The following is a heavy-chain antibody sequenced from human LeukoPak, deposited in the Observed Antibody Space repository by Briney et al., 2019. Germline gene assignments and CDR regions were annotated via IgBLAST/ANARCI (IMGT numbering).Heavy chain of an antibody. V-gene: IGHV4-30-2*01. CDR1: GGSISSGGYS. CDR3: ARGYDSSGQTGRYYFDH. D-gene: IGHD3-22*01. CDR2: IYHSGST. J-gene: IGHJ4*02. Sequence: SETLSLTCAVSGGSISSGGYSWSWIRQPPGKGLEWIGYIYHSGSTYYNPSLKSRVTISVDRSKNQFSLKLSSVTAADTAVYYCARGYDSSGQTGRYYFDHWGQGTLVTVSS.